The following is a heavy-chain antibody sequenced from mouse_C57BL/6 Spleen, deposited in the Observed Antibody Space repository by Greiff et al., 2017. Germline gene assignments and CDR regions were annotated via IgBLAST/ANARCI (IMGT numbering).Heavy chain of an antibody. V-gene: IGHV1-66*01. CDR2: IYPGSGNT. CDR3: ARWENYYGSSYPYAMDY. D-gene: IGHD1-1*01. Sequence: VQLQQSGPELVKPGASVKISCKASGYSFTSYYIHWVKQRPGQGLEWIGWIYPGSGNTKYNEKFKGKATLTADTSSSTAYMQLSSLTSEDSAVYYCARWENYYGSSYPYAMDYWGQGTSVTVSS. CDR1: GYSFTSYY. J-gene: IGHJ4*01.